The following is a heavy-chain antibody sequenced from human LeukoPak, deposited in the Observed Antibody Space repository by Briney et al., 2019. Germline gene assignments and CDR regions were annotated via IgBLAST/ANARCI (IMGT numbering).Heavy chain of an antibody. Sequence: GGSLRLSCAASGFTFTSYSMNWVRQAPGKGLEWVSSINSSSSYIYYADSVKGRFTISRDNAKNSLYLQMNSLRAEDTAVYYCARDRRYSGSWTINDAFDIWGQGTMVTVSS. CDR1: GFTFTSYS. D-gene: IGHD6-13*01. CDR2: INSSSSYI. CDR3: ARDRRYSGSWTINDAFDI. J-gene: IGHJ3*02. V-gene: IGHV3-21*01.